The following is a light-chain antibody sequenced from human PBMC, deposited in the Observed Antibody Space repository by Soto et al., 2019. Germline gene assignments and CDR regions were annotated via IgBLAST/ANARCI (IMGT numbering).Light chain of an antibody. Sequence: EIVLTQSPATLSLSPGERATLSCRASQTVNGYLAWYQHKLGQAPRLLIYDTSNRATGVPARFSGSGSGTDSTLTISSLEPEDSAVYYCQQRYGWPSFGQGTKLEIK. CDR2: DTS. CDR1: QTVNGY. CDR3: QQRYGWPS. J-gene: IGKJ2*01. V-gene: IGKV3-11*01.